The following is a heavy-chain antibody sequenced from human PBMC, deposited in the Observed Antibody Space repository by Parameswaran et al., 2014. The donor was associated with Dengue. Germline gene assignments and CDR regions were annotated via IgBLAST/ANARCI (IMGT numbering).Heavy chain of an antibody. Sequence: SWVRQAPGQGLEWMGGVIPMFGSAKYAQKFQGRVTITVDESTSTAYMELSSLRSEDTAVYYCATVGPTFGANYYAMDVWGQGTTVTVSS. D-gene: IGHD1-26*01. J-gene: IGHJ6*02. CDR3: ATVGPTFGANYYAMDV. V-gene: IGHV1-69*01. CDR2: VIPMFGSA.